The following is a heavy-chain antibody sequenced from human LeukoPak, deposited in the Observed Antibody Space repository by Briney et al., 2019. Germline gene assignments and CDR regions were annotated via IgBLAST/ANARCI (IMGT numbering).Heavy chain of an antibody. Sequence: KPSQTLSLTCTVSGCSISSYYWSWIRQPPGKGLEWIGYIYYSGSTNYNPSLKSRVTISVTTSNNQFSLKLSSVTAADTAVYYCARDLTWGAFDIWGQGTMVTVSS. CDR3: ARDLTWGAFDI. D-gene: IGHD7-27*01. V-gene: IGHV4-59*01. J-gene: IGHJ3*02. CDR2: IYYSGST. CDR1: GCSISSYY.